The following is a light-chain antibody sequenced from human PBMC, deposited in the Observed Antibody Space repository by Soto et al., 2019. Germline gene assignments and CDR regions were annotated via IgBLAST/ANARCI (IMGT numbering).Light chain of an antibody. CDR3: QVWDSSGDPV. V-gene: IGLV3-21*01. J-gene: IGLJ7*02. CDR2: YNS. Sequence: SYELTQPPSVSVAPGETASITCGGNNIGSYSVHWYQQKPGQAPVMVIYYNSDRPSEIPERFSGSNSGNTATLTISRVEAGDEADYYCQVWDSSGDPVFGGGTQLTAL. CDR1: NIGSYS.